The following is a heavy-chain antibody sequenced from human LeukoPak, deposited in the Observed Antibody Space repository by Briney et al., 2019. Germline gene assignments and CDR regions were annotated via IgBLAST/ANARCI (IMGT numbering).Heavy chain of an antibody. CDR3: AKDPRDCSATSWYMAAAGFDY. CDR1: GFTFSSYG. Sequence: GGSLRLSCAASGFTFSSYGIHWVRQAPGKGLEWVAFIRYDGSYKYYADSVKGRFTISRDNSKNPLYLQMNSLRPDDTAVYYCAKDPRDCSATSWYMAAAGFDYWGQGTLVTVSS. CDR2: IRYDGSYK. J-gene: IGHJ4*02. V-gene: IGHV3-30*02. D-gene: IGHD6-13*01.